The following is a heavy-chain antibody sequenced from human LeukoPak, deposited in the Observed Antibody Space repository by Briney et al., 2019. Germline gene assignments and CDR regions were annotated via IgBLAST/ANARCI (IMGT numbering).Heavy chain of an antibody. J-gene: IGHJ6*02. CDR3: ARDLGGYSPYGMDV. CDR2: ISSSSSYI. Sequence: GGSLRLSCAASGFTFSSYSMTWVRQAPGKGLEWVSSISSSSSYIYYADSVKGRFTISRDNAKNSLYLQMNSLRAEDTAVYYCARDLGGYSPYGMDVWGQGTTVTVSS. CDR1: GFTFSSYS. V-gene: IGHV3-21*01. D-gene: IGHD5-18*01.